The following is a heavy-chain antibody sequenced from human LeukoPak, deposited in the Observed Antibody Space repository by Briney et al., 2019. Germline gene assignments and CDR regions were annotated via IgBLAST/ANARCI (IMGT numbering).Heavy chain of an antibody. D-gene: IGHD1-7*01. V-gene: IGHV3-48*03. CDR2: ISSSGSTI. Sequence: PGGSLRLSCAATGLTFSNYAMSWVRQAPGKGLEWVSYISSSGSTIYNADSVKGRFTISRDNAKNSLYLQMNSLRAEDTAVYYCARDLFLNWKYVGWGQVTLVTVSS. CDR1: GLTFSNYA. J-gene: IGHJ4*02. CDR3: ARDLFLNWKYVG.